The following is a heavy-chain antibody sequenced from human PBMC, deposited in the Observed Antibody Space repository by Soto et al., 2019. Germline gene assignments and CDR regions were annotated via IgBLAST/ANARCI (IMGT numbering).Heavy chain of an antibody. Sequence: QAQLQESGPGPVKPSETLSLTCTVSGGSVSGGTHYWSWIRQPPGKGLEWIGYIYNSGSTNYNPSPKSRVTISVDTSKNQFSLKLSSVTAEDTAVYYCARGYRTSWYWFDLWGRGTLVTVSS. J-gene: IGHJ2*01. CDR3: ARGYRTSWYWFDL. CDR2: IYNSGST. V-gene: IGHV4-61*01. D-gene: IGHD6-13*01. CDR1: GGSVSGGTHY.